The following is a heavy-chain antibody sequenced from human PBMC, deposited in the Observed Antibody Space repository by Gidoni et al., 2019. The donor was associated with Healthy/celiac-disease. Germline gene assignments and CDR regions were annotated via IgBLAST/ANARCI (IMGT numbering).Heavy chain of an antibody. Sequence: EVQLLASAGGLVQPGGSLRLSCAASGFTFSSYAMSWVRQAPGKGLEGVSAISGSGGSTYYADSVKGRFTISRGNSKNTLYLQMNSLRAEDTAVYYCAKSRGFGEFDYWGQGTLVTVSS. J-gene: IGHJ4*02. CDR3: AKSRGFGEFDY. CDR2: ISGSGGST. CDR1: GFTFSSYA. D-gene: IGHD3-10*01. V-gene: IGHV3-23*01.